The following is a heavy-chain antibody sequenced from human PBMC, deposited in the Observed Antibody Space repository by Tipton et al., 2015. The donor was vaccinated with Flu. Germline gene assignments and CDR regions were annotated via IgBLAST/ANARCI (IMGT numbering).Heavy chain of an antibody. V-gene: IGHV3-11*01. D-gene: IGHD3-10*01. CDR1: GFTFSTYA. CDR2: ISSCGSTI. Sequence: SLRLSCAASGFTFSTYAMLWVRQAPGKGLEWVSYISSCGSTIYYADSVKGRFTIPRDNAKNSLYLQMNSLRAEDTAVYYCASDAHVPGDYWGQGTLVTVSS. J-gene: IGHJ4*02. CDR3: ASDAHVPGDY.